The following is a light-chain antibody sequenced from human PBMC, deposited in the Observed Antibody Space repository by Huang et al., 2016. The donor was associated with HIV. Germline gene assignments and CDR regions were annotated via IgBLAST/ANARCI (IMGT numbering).Light chain of an antibody. CDR2: AAS. Sequence: EIVMTQSPATLSVSPGERATLSCRASQTVSSNLDWYQQKPGQAPRLRISAASTRATDIPARFSGSGSGTEVTLTISSLQSEDFAVYYCQHYRVWPPVYTFGQGTKLEIK. CDR3: QHYRVWPPVYT. CDR1: QTVSSN. V-gene: IGKV3-15*01. J-gene: IGKJ2*01.